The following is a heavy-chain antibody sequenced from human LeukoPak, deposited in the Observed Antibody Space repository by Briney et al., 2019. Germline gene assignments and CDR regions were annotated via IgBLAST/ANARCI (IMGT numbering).Heavy chain of an antibody. Sequence: SETLSLTCTVSGGSVSSGSYYWSWIRQPPGKGLEWIGYIYYSGSTNYNPSLKSRVTISVDTSKNQFSLKLSSVTAADTAVYYCARRGEKYTYGSFAMDVWGQGTTVTVSS. CDR2: IYYSGST. CDR1: GGSVSSGSYY. D-gene: IGHD5-18*01. J-gene: IGHJ6*02. V-gene: IGHV4-61*01. CDR3: ARRGEKYTYGSFAMDV.